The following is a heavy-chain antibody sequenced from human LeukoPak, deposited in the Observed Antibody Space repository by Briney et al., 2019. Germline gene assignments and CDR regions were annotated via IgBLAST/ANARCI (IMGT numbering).Heavy chain of an antibody. CDR1: GFTFSSYA. CDR2: ISGSGGST. J-gene: IGHJ6*03. Sequence: GGSLRLSCAASGFTFSSYAMSWVRQAPGKGLEWVSAISGSGGSTYYADSVKGRFTISRDNSKNTLYLQMNSLRAEDTAVYYCAKDHVGKAPSFYYYYMDVWGKGTTVTVSS. D-gene: IGHD1-14*01. CDR3: AKDHVGKAPSFYYYYMDV. V-gene: IGHV3-23*01.